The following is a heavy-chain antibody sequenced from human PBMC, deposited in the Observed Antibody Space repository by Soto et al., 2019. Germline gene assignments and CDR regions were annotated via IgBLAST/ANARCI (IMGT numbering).Heavy chain of an antibody. D-gene: IGHD6-19*01. Sequence: GASVKVSCKASGYTFTSYGISWVRQAPGQGLEWMGWISAYNGNTNYAQKLQGRVTMTTDTSTSTAYMELRSLRSGDTAVYYCARDGGSDWSYYYYYGMDVWSQGTTVTVSS. J-gene: IGHJ6*02. CDR1: GYTFTSYG. V-gene: IGHV1-18*01. CDR3: ARDGGSDWSYYYYYGMDV. CDR2: ISAYNGNT.